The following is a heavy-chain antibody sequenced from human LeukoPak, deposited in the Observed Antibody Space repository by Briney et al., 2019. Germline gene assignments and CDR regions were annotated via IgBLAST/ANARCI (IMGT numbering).Heavy chain of an antibody. D-gene: IGHD2-15*01. CDR1: GFTFSSHG. CDR3: AKNVGYCSGGSCQYFDY. CDR2: INSDGSST. J-gene: IGHJ4*02. Sequence: PGGSLRLSCAASGFTFSSHGMSWVRQAPGKGLVWVSRINSDGSSTSYADSVKGRFTISRDNAKNTLYLQMNSLRAEDTAVYYCAKNVGYCSGGSCQYFDYWGQGTLVTVSS. V-gene: IGHV3-74*01.